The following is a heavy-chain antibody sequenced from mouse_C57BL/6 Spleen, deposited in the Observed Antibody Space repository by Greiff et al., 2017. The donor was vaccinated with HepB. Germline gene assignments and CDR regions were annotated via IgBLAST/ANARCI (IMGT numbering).Heavy chain of an antibody. V-gene: IGHV1-42*01. CDR3: AKSPAKNYFDY. Sequence: DVQLQESGPELVKPGASVKISCKASGYSFTGYYMNWVKQSPEKSLEWIGEINPSTGGTTYNQKFKAKATLTVDKSSSTAYMQLKSLTSEDSAVYYCAKSPAKNYFDYWGQGTTLTVSS. CDR2: INPSTGGT. J-gene: IGHJ2*01. D-gene: IGHD3-3*01. CDR1: GYSFTGYY.